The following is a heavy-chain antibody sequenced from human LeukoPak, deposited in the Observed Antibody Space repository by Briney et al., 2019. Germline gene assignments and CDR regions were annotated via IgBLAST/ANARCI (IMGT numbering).Heavy chain of an antibody. Sequence: GESLKISCKGSGYSFTSYWIGWVRQMPGKGLEWMGIIYPGDSDTRYSPSFQGQVTISADKSISTAYLQWSSLKASDTAMYYCARHRYSSSWSTNNYFDYWGQGTLVTVSS. J-gene: IGHJ4*02. V-gene: IGHV5-51*01. D-gene: IGHD6-13*01. CDR1: GYSFTSYW. CDR2: IYPGDSDT. CDR3: ARHRYSSSWSTNNYFDY.